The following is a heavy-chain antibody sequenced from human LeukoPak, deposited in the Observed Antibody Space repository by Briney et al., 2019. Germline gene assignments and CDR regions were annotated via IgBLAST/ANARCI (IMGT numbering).Heavy chain of an antibody. V-gene: IGHV4-39*07. Sequence: PSETLSLTCTVSGGSISSSSYYWGWIRQPPGKGLEWIGSIYYSGSTYYNPSLKSRVTISVDTSKNQFSLKLSSVTAADTAVYYCARDQLGVDYWGQGTLVTVSS. CDR2: IYYSGST. D-gene: IGHD3-10*01. J-gene: IGHJ4*02. CDR1: GGSISSSSYY. CDR3: ARDQLGVDY.